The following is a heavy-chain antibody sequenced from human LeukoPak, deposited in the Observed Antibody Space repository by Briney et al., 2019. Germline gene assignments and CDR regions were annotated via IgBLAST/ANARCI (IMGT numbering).Heavy chain of an antibody. CDR2: ISGSGGST. Sequence: GGSLRLSCAASGFTFSSYAMSWVRQAPGKGLEWVSAISGSGGSTYYADSVRGRFTISRDNSKNTLYLQMNSLRAEDTAVYYCAKQTRPQLERRLGFDYWGQGTLVTVSS. V-gene: IGHV3-23*01. CDR3: AKQTRPQLERRLGFDY. J-gene: IGHJ4*02. CDR1: GFTFSSYA. D-gene: IGHD1-1*01.